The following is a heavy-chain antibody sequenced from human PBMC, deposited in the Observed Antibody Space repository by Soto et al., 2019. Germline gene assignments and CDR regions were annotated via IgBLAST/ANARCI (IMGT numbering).Heavy chain of an antibody. CDR2: ISGSGGST. V-gene: IGHV3-23*01. CDR1: GFTFSSYA. D-gene: IGHD3-3*01. CDR3: AKTPYYDFWSGDGDY. Sequence: EVQLLESGGGLVQPGGSLRLSCAASGFTFSSYAMSWVRQAPGKGLEWVSAISGSGGSTYYADSVKGRFTISRDNSKNTLYLQMNSLRAEDTAVYYCAKTPYYDFWSGDGDYWGQGTLVTVFS. J-gene: IGHJ4*02.